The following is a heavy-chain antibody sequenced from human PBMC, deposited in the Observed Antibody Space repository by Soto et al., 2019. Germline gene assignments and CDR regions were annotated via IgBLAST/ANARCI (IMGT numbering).Heavy chain of an antibody. D-gene: IGHD3-16*01. Sequence: QVQLVQSGAEVKKTGASVKVSCTASGYTFINYYIHWVRQAPGHGLEWMAIINPTGGSTNYAQALQGRRTLTLDTITSTVYMELGRLRSEDTAMYNCASNLAVGDVWGQGTLVTVSS. J-gene: IGHJ4*02. V-gene: IGHV1-46*04. CDR1: GYTFINYY. CDR3: ASNLAVGDV. CDR2: INPTGGST.